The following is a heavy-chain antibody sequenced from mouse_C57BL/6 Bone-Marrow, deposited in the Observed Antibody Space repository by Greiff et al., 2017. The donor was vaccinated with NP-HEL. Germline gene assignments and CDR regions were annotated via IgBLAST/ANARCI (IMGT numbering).Heavy chain of an antibody. D-gene: IGHD2-4*01. CDR2: ISDGGSYT. V-gene: IGHV5-4*01. CDR3: ARDHDYDAVWFAY. Sequence: EVQRVESGGGLVKPGGSLKLSCAASGFTFSSYAMSWVRQTPEKRLEWVATISDGGSYTYYPDNVKGRFTISRDNAKNNLYLQMSHLKSEDTAMYYCARDHDYDAVWFAYWGQGTLVTVSA. J-gene: IGHJ3*01. CDR1: GFTFSSYA.